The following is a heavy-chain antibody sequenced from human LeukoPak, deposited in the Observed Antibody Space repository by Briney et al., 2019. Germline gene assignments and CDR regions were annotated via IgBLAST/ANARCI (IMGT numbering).Heavy chain of an antibody. D-gene: IGHD2-8*02. J-gene: IGHJ4*02. Sequence: GGSLRLSCAASGFTFSSHAMSWVRQAPGKGLEWVSAISDSGAISYYADSVKGRFTISRDNSKNTLYLQMNSLRAEDTAVYYCAKGGISYYFDYWGQGTLVTVSS. V-gene: IGHV3-23*01. CDR3: AKGGISYYFDY. CDR2: ISDSGAIS. CDR1: GFTFSSHA.